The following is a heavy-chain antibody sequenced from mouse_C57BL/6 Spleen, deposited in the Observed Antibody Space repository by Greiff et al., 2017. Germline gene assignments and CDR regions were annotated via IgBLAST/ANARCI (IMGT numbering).Heavy chain of an antibody. CDR1: GIDFSRYW. Sequence: EVKLMESGGGLVQPGGSLKLSCAASGIDFSRYWMSWVRRAPGKGLEWIGEINPDSSTINYAPSLKDKFIISRDNAKNTLYLQMSKVRSEDTALYSCAGRLLWPDWYFDDWGTGTTLTVSS. J-gene: IGHJ1*03. CDR3: AGRLLWPDWYFDD. V-gene: IGHV4-1*01. D-gene: IGHD1-1*02. CDR2: INPDSSTI.